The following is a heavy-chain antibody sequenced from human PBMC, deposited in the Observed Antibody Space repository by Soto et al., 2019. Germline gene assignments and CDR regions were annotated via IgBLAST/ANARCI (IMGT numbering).Heavy chain of an antibody. D-gene: IGHD3-16*02. Sequence: PSETLSLTCTVSGGSISSSSYYWGWIRQPPGKGLEWIGSIYYSGSTYYNPSLKSRVTISVDTSKNQFSLKLSSVTAADTAVYYCARLYCDDYVWGSYRYTCFDYWGQGTLVTVSS. V-gene: IGHV4-39*01. J-gene: IGHJ4*02. CDR3: ARLYCDDYVWGSYRYTCFDY. CDR1: GGSISSSSYY. CDR2: IYYSGST.